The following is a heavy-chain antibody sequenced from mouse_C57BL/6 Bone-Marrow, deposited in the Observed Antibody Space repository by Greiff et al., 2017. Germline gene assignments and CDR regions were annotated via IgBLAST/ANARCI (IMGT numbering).Heavy chain of an antibody. V-gene: IGHV1-78*01. CDR2: IYPRDGST. Sequence: VQLQQSDAELVKPGASVKISCKVSGYTFTDHTIHWMKQRPEQGLEWIGYIYPRDGSTKYNEKFTGKATMTADNSASTAYPQLNSLTSEDSAVYFCARAYYDGYCDFWGTGTTVTVSS. D-gene: IGHD1-1*01. CDR3: ARAYYDGYCDF. CDR1: GYTFTDHT. J-gene: IGHJ1*03.